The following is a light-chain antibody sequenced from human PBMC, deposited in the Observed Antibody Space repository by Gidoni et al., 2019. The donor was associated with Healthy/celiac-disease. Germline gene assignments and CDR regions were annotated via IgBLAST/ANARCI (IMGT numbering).Light chain of an antibody. V-gene: IGKV3-15*01. CDR2: GAS. CDR3: QQYNNCPPLT. CDR1: QSVSSN. J-gene: IGKJ4*01. Sequence: EIVMTQSPATLSVSPVERATLSCRARQSVSSNLAWYQQKPGQAPRIRIYGASTRSTGIPAMFSGSGSVTEFTLTISSLQAEDFAVYYCQQYNNCPPLTFGGGTKVEIK.